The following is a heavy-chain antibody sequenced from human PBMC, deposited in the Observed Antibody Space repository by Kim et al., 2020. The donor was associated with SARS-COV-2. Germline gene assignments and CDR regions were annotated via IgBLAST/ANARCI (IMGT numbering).Heavy chain of an antibody. D-gene: IGHD5-18*01. CDR2: ISNKDNNYTT. J-gene: IGHJ4*01. CDR3: ARARRSGYHYFFDY. Sequence: GGSLRLSCAASGFTFSGYYMDWVRQAPGKGLEWLGRISNKDNNYTTQYAASGEGSLTISSDDSKHSLYLQMNSLRTEDTANYYCARARRSGYHYFFDYW. CDR1: GFTFSGYY. V-gene: IGHV3-72*01.